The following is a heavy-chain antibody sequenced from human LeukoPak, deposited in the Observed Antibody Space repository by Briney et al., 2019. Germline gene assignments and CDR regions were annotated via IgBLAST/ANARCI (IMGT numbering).Heavy chain of an antibody. CDR2: VSGSGGST. CDR1: GFTFSSYA. D-gene: IGHD1-14*01. CDR3: ACHCDHTIEPGY. J-gene: IGHJ4*02. V-gene: IGHV3-23*01. Sequence: GGSLRLSCAASGFTFSSYAMSWVRQAPGKGLEWVSAVSGSGGSTYYADSVKGRFTISRDNSKNSLYLQMNSLRAEDTAVYYCACHCDHTIEPGYWGQGTLVTVSS.